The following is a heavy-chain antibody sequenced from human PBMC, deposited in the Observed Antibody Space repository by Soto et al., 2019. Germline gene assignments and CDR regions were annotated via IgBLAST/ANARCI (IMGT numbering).Heavy chain of an antibody. D-gene: IGHD1-20*01. J-gene: IGHJ5*02. CDR2: IYWDDDK. CDR1: GFSLSSSGMG. Sequence: QITLKESGPTLVKPTQTLTLTCSFSGFSLSSSGMGVGWISQAAGKALECLALIYWDDDKRYSPSLKTRLTITKDTSKTQVVGTMINLDPGDNATYYCAFRPKYKAVSYSAGWFEPWGQGSLVSGSS. V-gene: IGHV2-5*02. CDR3: AFRPKYKAVSYSAGWFEP.